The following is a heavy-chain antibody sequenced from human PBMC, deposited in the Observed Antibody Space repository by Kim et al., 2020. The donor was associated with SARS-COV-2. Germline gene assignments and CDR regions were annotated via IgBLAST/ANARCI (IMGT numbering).Heavy chain of an antibody. J-gene: IGHJ4*02. CDR2: IYHSGST. D-gene: IGHD6-13*01. Sequence: SETLSLTCAVSGGSISTSNWWSWVRQPPGKGLEWIGEIYHSGSTNYNPSLKSRVTISVDKSKNQFSLRLSSVTAADTAVYYCATLIAAAGLDYWGQGTLVTVSS. V-gene: IGHV4-4*02. CDR1: GGSISTSNW. CDR3: ATLIAAAGLDY.